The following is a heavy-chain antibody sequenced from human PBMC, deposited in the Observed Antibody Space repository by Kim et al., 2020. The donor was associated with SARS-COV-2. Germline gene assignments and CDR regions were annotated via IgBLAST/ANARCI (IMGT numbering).Heavy chain of an antibody. V-gene: IGHV3-11*04. CDR3: ARGRLYSSGWYDAFDI. D-gene: IGHD6-19*01. J-gene: IGHJ3*02. Sequence: VKGRFTISRDNANNSLYLQMNSLRAEDTAVYYCARGRLYSSGWYDAFDIWGQGTMVTVSS.